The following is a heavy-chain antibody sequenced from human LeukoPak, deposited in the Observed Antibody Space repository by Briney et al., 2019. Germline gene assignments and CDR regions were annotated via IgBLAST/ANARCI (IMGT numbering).Heavy chain of an antibody. V-gene: IGHV4-38-2*02. J-gene: IGHJ3*02. CDR1: GYSISSGYY. CDR3: ARQDIVVVIAISNAFDI. CDR2: IYHSGST. Sequence: SETLSLTCTVSGYSISSGYYWGWIRQPPGKGLEWIGSIYHSGSTYYNPSLKSRATISVDTSKNQFSLKLSSVTAADTAVYYCARQDIVVVIAISNAFDIWGQGTMVTVSS. D-gene: IGHD2-21*01.